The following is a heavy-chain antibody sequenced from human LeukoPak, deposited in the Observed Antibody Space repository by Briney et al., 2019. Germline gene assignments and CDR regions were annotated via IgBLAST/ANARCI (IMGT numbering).Heavy chain of an antibody. V-gene: IGHV4-59*01. CDR3: ARMNNRGRGWYFYL. CDR1: GGSISSYY. Sequence: PSETLPLTCTVSGGSISSYYWSWIRQPPGKGLEWVGYVYSSGSTNYNASLKSRVTISIDTSKNQFSLKVSSLTAADTAVYYCARMNNRGRGWYFYLWGRGTLVTVSS. D-gene: IGHD7-27*01. J-gene: IGHJ2*01. CDR2: VYSSGST.